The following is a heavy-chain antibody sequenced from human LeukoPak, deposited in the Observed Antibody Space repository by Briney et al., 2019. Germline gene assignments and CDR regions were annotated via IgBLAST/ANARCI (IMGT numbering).Heavy chain of an antibody. Sequence: PGGSLRLSCAASGFTVSSNYMSWVRQAPGKGLEWVSVIYSGGSTYYADSVKGRFTISRDNSKNTLYLQMNSLRAEDTAVYYCARNYGSGSYYCYYGMDVWGQGTTVTVSS. CDR2: IYSGGST. CDR1: GFTVSSNY. D-gene: IGHD3-10*01. CDR3: ARNYGSGSYYCYYGMDV. V-gene: IGHV3-66*01. J-gene: IGHJ6*02.